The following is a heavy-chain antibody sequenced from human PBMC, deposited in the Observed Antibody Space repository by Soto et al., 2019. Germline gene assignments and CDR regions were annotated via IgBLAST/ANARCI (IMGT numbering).Heavy chain of an antibody. D-gene: IGHD6-19*01. CDR1: GFTFSSYA. CDR2: ISYDGSNK. V-gene: IGHV3-30-3*01. CDR3: ARDGEVGIAVAGDIYYYYGMDV. Sequence: PGGSLRLSFAASGFTFSSYAMHWVRQAPGKGLKWVAVISYDGSNKYYADSVKGRFTISRDNSKNTLYLQMNSLRAEDTALYYCARDGEVGIAVAGDIYYYYGMDVWGQGT. J-gene: IGHJ6*02.